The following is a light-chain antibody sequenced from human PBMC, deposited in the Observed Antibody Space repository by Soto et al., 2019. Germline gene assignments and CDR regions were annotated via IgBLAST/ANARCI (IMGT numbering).Light chain of an antibody. Sequence: QSVLTQPASVSGSPGQSITISCTGTSSDVGGYDYVSWYQQHPGKAPKLMIYDVTNRPSGVSNRFSGSKSGNTASLTISGLQAEDEADYYCISYASINTYVFGTGTNSPS. V-gene: IGLV2-14*01. CDR1: SSDVGGYDY. CDR2: DVT. CDR3: ISYASINTYV. J-gene: IGLJ1*01.